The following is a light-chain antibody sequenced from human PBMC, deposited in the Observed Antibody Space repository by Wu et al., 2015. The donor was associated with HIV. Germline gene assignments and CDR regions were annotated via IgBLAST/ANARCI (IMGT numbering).Light chain of an antibody. V-gene: IGKV1-12*01. CDR2: RAS. J-gene: IGKJ1*01. CDR3: QQGNSIPRT. Sequence: QMTKSPSSVSASVGDRVIITCRASHNIKSELGWYQQKPGEVPKLLIYRASSLQAGVPSRFSGSGSGTAFTLTISSLQPEDFAIYFCQQGNSIPRTFGQGTKVEI. CDR1: HNIKSE.